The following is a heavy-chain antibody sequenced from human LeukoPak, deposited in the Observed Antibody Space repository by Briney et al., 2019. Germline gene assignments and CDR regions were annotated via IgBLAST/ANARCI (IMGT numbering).Heavy chain of an antibody. V-gene: IGHV3-23*01. D-gene: IGHD6-19*01. CDR1: GFTFSSND. CDR3: ANAGQWLAASRLD. Sequence: GGSLRLSCAASGFTFSSNDMSWVRQAPGKGLEWVSAISGSGGSADYADSVRGRFTISRDNSKNTLYLQMTSLRAEDTAVYYWANAGQWLAASRLDWGQGTLVTVSS. CDR2: ISGSGGSA. J-gene: IGHJ4*02.